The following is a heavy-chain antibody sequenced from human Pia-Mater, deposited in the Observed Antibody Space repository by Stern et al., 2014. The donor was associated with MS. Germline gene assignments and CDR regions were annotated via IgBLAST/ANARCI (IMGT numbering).Heavy chain of an antibody. J-gene: IGHJ4*02. D-gene: IGHD5-18*01. V-gene: IGHV3-15*01. CDR3: TTHKGYPDY. CDR1: GFTFSNAW. CDR2: IKSETDGGTT. Sequence: DQLVQSGGGLVKPGGSLRLSCAASGFTFSNAWMTWVRQAPGKGLEWVGRIKSETDGGTTDYAAPVKGRFTISRDDSKNTLYLQMNSLKTEDTAVYYYTTHKGYPDYWGQGTLVTVSS.